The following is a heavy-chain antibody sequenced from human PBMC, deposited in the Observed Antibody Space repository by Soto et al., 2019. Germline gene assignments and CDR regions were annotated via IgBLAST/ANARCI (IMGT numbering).Heavy chain of an antibody. D-gene: IGHD6-19*01. V-gene: IGHV1-2*02. Sequence: ASVKVSCKASGYTFTGYYMHWVRQAPGQGLEWMGWINPNSGGTNYAQKFQGRVTMTRDTSISTAYMELSRLRSDDTAVYYCAREVQGGAVAGYAFDIWGQGTMVTVSS. CDR2: INPNSGGT. CDR3: AREVQGGAVAGYAFDI. CDR1: GYTFTGYY. J-gene: IGHJ3*02.